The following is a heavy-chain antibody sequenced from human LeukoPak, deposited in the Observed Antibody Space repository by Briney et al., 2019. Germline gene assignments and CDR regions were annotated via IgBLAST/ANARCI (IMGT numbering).Heavy chain of an antibody. V-gene: IGHV5-51*01. Sequence: GESLKISCKGSGYSFTSYWIGWVRQMPGKGLEWMGIIYPGDSDTRYSPSFQGQVTISADKSISTAYLQWSSLKASDTAMYYCARLTFYYYDSSGYYSPWGQGTLVTVSS. CDR2: IYPGDSDT. D-gene: IGHD3-22*01. CDR3: ARLTFYYYDSSGYYSP. J-gene: IGHJ5*02. CDR1: GYSFTSYW.